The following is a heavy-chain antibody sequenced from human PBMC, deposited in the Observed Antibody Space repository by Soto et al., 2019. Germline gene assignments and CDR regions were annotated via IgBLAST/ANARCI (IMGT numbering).Heavy chain of an antibody. CDR2: INPSGGST. V-gene: IGHV1-46*01. Sequence: GASVKVSCKASGYTFTSYYIHWVRQAPGQGLEWMGVINPSGGSTSYAQNFQGRVTMTRDTSTSTVYMELSSLRSEDTAVYYCARVSVVYYYDPGDYWGQGTLVTVSS. J-gene: IGHJ4*02. D-gene: IGHD3-22*01. CDR3: ARVSVVYYYDPGDY. CDR1: GYTFTSYY.